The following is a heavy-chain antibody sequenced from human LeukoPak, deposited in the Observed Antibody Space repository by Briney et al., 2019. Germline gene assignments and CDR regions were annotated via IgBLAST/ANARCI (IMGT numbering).Heavy chain of an antibody. CDR1: GYTFTSDG. CDR2: IGTYKGNT. V-gene: IGHV1-18*01. D-gene: IGHD3-22*01. Sequence: ASVKVSCKTSGYTFTSDGISWVRQAPGQGLEWMGWIGTYKGNTNYAQMFQGRVTMTTDTSTSTAYMELKNLRFDDTAVYYCARTPGMVVVKTFYCMDVWGQGTTVTVSS. J-gene: IGHJ6*02. CDR3: ARTPGMVVVKTFYCMDV.